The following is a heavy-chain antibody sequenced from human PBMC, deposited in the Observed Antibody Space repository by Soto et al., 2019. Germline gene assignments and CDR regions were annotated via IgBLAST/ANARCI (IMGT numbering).Heavy chain of an antibody. J-gene: IGHJ4*02. CDR2: ISGSGGST. Sequence: EVQLLESGGGLVQPGGSLRLSCAASGFTFSSYAMSWVRQAPGKGLEWVSAISGSGGSTYYADSVKGRFTISRDNSKNTLYLQMNSLSAEDPAVYYCAKDLYGYGDYVAYWGQGTLVTVSS. CDR1: GFTFSSYA. CDR3: AKDLYGYGDYVAY. D-gene: IGHD4-17*01. V-gene: IGHV3-23*01.